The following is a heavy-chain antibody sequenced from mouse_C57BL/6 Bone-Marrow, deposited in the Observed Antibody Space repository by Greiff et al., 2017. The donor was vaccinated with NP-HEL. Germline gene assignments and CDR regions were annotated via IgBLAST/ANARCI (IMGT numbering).Heavy chain of an antibody. CDR1: GYSITSGYY. CDR3: ASGGCRGYAMDY. V-gene: IGHV3-6*01. CDR2: ISYDGSN. J-gene: IGHJ4*01. Sequence: VQLKESGPGLVKPSQSLSLTCSVTGYSITSGYYWNWIRQFPGNKLEWMGYISYDGSNNYNPSLKNRISITRDTSKNQFFLKLNSVTTEDTATYYCASGGCRGYAMDYWGQGTSVTVSS.